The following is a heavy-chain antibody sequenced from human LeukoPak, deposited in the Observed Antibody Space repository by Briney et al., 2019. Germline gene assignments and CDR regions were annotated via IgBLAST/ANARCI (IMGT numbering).Heavy chain of an antibody. J-gene: IGHJ4*02. V-gene: IGHV3-23*01. CDR1: GFTFSRFA. Sequence: GGSLRLSCAASGFTFSRFAMSWVRQAPGKGLEWVSSISGSGDTTYYADSVKGRFTISRDNSKNTLYLQMNSLRAEDTALYYCAKDLASIAAAGAFDYWGQGTLVTVSS. CDR2: ISGSGDTT. CDR3: AKDLASIAAAGAFDY. D-gene: IGHD6-13*01.